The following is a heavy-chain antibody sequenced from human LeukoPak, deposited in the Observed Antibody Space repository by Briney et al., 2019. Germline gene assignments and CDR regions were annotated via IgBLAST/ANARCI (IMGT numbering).Heavy chain of an antibody. Sequence: SVKVSCKASGGIFRSYAINWVRQAPGQGLEWMGGIIPIFGTVNYAQKFQGRVTITADESTSTAYMELSSLRSEDTAVYYCAGRRRIRYCSSASCYANWFDPWGQGTLVTVSS. D-gene: IGHD2-2*01. V-gene: IGHV1-69*13. CDR2: IIPIFGTV. J-gene: IGHJ5*02. CDR3: AGRRRIRYCSSASCYANWFDP. CDR1: GGIFRSYA.